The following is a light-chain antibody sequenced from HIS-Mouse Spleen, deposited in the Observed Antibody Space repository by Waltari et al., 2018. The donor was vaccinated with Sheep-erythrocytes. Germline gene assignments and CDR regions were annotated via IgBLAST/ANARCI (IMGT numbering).Light chain of an antibody. Sequence: SYELPQPPSVSVSPGQTASIPCSGDNLGDTHACWYQQKPGQSPVLVIYQDSKRPSGIPERFSGSNSGNTATLTISGTQAMDEADYYCQAWDSSTVVFGGGTKLTVL. CDR3: QAWDSSTVV. CDR1: NLGDTH. J-gene: IGLJ2*01. CDR2: QDS. V-gene: IGLV3-1*01.